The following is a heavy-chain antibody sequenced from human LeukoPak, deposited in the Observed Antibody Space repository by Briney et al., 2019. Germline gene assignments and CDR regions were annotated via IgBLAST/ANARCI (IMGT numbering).Heavy chain of an antibody. V-gene: IGHV3-23*01. CDR1: GFTVSGNY. Sequence: GGSLRLSCAASGFTVSGNYMNWVRQAPGKGLEWVSAISGSGGSTYYADSVKGRFTISRGNSKNTLYLQMNSLRAEDTAVYYCAKNFGPPSGYYDYWGQGTLVTVSS. CDR2: ISGSGGST. J-gene: IGHJ4*02. CDR3: AKNFGPPSGYYDY. D-gene: IGHD2-15*01.